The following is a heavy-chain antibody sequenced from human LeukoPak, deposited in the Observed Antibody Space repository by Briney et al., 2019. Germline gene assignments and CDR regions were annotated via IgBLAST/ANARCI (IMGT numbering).Heavy chain of an antibody. J-gene: IGHJ4*02. D-gene: IGHD5-18*01. CDR2: INPNSGGT. Sequence: ASVKVSCKASGYTFTGYYMHWVRQAPGQGLEWMGWINPNSGGTNYAQKFQGRVTMTRDTSISTAYMELSRLRSDDTAVYYRARILDTAMVTDYWGQGTLVTVSS. V-gene: IGHV1-2*02. CDR3: ARILDTAMVTDY. CDR1: GYTFTGYY.